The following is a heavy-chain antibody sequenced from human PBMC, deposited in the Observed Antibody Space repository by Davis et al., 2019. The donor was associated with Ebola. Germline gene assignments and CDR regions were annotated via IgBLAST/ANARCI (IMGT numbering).Heavy chain of an antibody. Sequence: PGGSLRLSCAASGFTFSRYALSWVRQAPGKGLEWVSAISGSGGSTYYADSVKGRFTISRDNAKNSLYLQMNSLRAEDTAVYYCARDKGAGPYWYFDLWGRGTLVTVSS. J-gene: IGHJ2*01. V-gene: IGHV3-23*01. CDR2: ISGSGGST. D-gene: IGHD1-26*01. CDR1: GFTFSRYA. CDR3: ARDKGAGPYWYFDL.